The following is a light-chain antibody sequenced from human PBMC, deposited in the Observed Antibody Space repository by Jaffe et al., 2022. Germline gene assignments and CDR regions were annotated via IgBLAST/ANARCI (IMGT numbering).Light chain of an antibody. CDR1: SSNIGSNT. CDR2: SNN. J-gene: IGLJ2*01. Sequence: QSVLTQPPSASGTPGQRVTISCSGSSSNIGSNTVNWYQQLPGTAPKLLIYSNNQRPSGVPDRISGSKSGTSASLAISGLQSEDEADYYCAVWDDSLNGMVFGGGTKLTVL. V-gene: IGLV1-44*01. CDR3: AVWDDSLNGMV.